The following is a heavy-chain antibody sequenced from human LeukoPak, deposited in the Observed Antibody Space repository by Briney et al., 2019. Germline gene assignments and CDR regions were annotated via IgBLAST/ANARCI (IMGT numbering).Heavy chain of an antibody. CDR2: INPNSGGT. CDR3: ARDEGAAAAIWGHVTEYFDY. V-gene: IGHV1-2*02. CDR1: GYTFTGYY. Sequence: GASVKVSCKASGYTFTGYYMHWVRQAPGQGLEWMGWINPNSGGTNYAQKFQGRVTMTRDTSISTAYMELSRLTSDDTAVYYCARDEGAAAAIWGHVTEYFDYWGQGTLVTVSS. J-gene: IGHJ4*02. D-gene: IGHD6-13*01.